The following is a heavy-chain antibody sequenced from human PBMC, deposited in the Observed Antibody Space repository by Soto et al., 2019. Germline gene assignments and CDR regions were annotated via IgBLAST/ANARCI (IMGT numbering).Heavy chain of an antibody. V-gene: IGHV3-23*01. CDR1: GFTFRTYA. J-gene: IGHJ4*02. Sequence: EVQLLESGGGLVQPGGSRRLSCAASGFTFRTYAMSWSRQPPGKGLEWVSAVSGSGAGTYNADSVKGRFTISRDNSKNTLYLHMNSLRAEDTAVYYCAKGVYYDNSGYLYFDHWGQGTLVTVSS. CDR2: VSGSGAGT. CDR3: AKGVYYDNSGYLYFDH. D-gene: IGHD3-22*01.